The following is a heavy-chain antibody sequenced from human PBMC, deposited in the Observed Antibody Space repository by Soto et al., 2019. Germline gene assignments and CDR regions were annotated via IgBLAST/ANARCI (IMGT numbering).Heavy chain of an antibody. CDR1: GFNFGNNW. CDR3: ATAEVDY. Sequence: GGSLRLSCAAPGFNFGNNWMHWVRQAPGKGLEWVSRMNSDGRTTNYADSVKGRFTVSRDNAKNTLYLQMNSLRAEDTAVYYCATAEVDYWGPGHLVTVSS. V-gene: IGHV3-74*01. CDR2: MNSDGRTT. J-gene: IGHJ4*02.